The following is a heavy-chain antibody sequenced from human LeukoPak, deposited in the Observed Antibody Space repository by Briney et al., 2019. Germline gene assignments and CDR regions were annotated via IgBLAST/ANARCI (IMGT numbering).Heavy chain of an antibody. CDR2: ISYDGSNE. CDR1: GFTFSSYG. V-gene: IGHV3-30*03. CDR3: ARVAADGDYTDY. D-gene: IGHD4-17*01. Sequence: PGGSLRLSCAVSGFTFSSYGMHWVRQSPGKGLEWVAIISYDGSNESYADSVKGRFTISRDNSKNTLYLQMNSLRGEDTAVYYCARVAADGDYTDYWGQGTLVTVSS. J-gene: IGHJ4*02.